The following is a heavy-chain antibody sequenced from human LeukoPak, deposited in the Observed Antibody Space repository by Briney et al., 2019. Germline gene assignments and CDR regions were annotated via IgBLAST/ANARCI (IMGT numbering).Heavy chain of an antibody. Sequence: GGSLRLSCAVSGFTFSSLWMTWVRQAPGKGLEWVANIKQDGSEIYYVDSVKGRFTISRDNAKNSLYLQMNSLRAEDSAVYYCVRGDNRDYWGQGTLVTVSS. CDR1: GFTFSSLW. J-gene: IGHJ4*02. CDR2: IKQDGSEI. V-gene: IGHV3-7*01. CDR3: VRGDNRDY. D-gene: IGHD1-14*01.